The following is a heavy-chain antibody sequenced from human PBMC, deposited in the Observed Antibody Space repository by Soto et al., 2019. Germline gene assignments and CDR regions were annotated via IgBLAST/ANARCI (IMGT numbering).Heavy chain of an antibody. V-gene: IGHV4-30-4*01. J-gene: IGHJ2*01. CDR2: TYDSGST. D-gene: IGHD4-17*01. Sequence: QVQLQESGPGLVKPSETLSLTCTVSGGSISGGGYYWSWIRQPPGKGLEWIGYTYDSGSTYYNPSLKSRISISVDTSKNQFSLRLTSVTAADTAVYYCAREIIPLTTDWYFDFWGRGTLVTVSS. CDR1: GGSISGGGYY. CDR3: AREIIPLTTDWYFDF.